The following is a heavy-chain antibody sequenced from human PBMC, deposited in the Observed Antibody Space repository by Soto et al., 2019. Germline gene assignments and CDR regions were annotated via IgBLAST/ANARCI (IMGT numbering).Heavy chain of an antibody. Sequence: QVQLQESGPGLVKPSETLSLTCTVSGGSMNDNYWSWIRQAPGKGLEWIAWIHSGGHSSSNPSLRRRVTRSVDTSKNQFSRKVTSVTAADTAVYYCAGHWDYDYGAADWFDPWGHGTLVTVSS. CDR1: GGSMNDNY. D-gene: IGHD3-16*01. CDR3: AGHWDYDYGAADWFDP. V-gene: IGHV4-59*08. CDR2: IHSGGHS. J-gene: IGHJ5*02.